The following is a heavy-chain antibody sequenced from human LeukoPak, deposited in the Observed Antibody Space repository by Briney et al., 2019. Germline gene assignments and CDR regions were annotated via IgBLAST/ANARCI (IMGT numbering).Heavy chain of an antibody. Sequence: SESLSPTCTVSCGSISSRSYYCGWLREPPGRGLERLESIYYSGSTYYNPSLKSRVTISVDTSKNQFSLKLSSVTAADTAVYYCASLDIAAAGTVDYWGQGTLVTVSS. D-gene: IGHD6-13*01. CDR3: ASLDIAAAGTVDY. J-gene: IGHJ4*02. CDR2: IYYSGST. CDR1: CGSISSRSYY. V-gene: IGHV4-39*07.